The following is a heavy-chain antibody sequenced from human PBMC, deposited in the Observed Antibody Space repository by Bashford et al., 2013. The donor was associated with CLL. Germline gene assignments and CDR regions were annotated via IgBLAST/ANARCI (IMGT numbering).Heavy chain of an antibody. Sequence: SETLSLTCAVYGGSFSGYYWSWIRQPPGKGLEWIGEINHSGSTNYNPSLKSRVTISVDTSKNQFSLKLSSVTAADTAVYYCARGPMIVVVINPGEPYYYYYYGTDVWAKGPRSPSP. D-gene: IGHD3-22*01. CDR1: GGSFSGYY. CDR2: INHSGST. J-gene: IGHJ6*02. CDR3: ARGPMIVVVINPGEPYYYYYYGTDV. V-gene: IGHV4-34*01.